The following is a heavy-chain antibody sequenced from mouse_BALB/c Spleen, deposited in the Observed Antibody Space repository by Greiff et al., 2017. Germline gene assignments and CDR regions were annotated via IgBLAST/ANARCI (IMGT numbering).Heavy chain of an antibody. CDR1: GFNIKDTY. D-gene: IGHD2-1*01. J-gene: IGHJ3*01. V-gene: IGHV14-3*02. CDR3: ARHGTPFAY. CDR2: IDPANGNT. Sequence: EVKVEESGAELVKPGASVKLSCTASGFNIKDTYMHWVKQRPEQGLEWIGRIDPANGNTKYDPKFQGKATITADTSSNTAYLQLSSLTSEDTAVYYCARHGTPFAYWGQGTLVTVSA.